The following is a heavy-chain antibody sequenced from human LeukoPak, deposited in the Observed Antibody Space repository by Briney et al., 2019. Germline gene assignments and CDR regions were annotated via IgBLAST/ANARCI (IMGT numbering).Heavy chain of an antibody. V-gene: IGHV3-30*01. J-gene: IGHJ4*02. CDR2: ISYDGSNK. Sequence: PGRSLRLSCAASGFTFSSYAVHWVRQAPGKGLEWVAVISYDGSNKYYADSVKGRFTISRDNSKNTLYLQMNSLRAEDTAVYYCARGGSNRDGYNYFDYWGQGTLVTVSS. CDR1: GFTFSSYA. D-gene: IGHD5-24*01. CDR3: ARGGSNRDGYNYFDY.